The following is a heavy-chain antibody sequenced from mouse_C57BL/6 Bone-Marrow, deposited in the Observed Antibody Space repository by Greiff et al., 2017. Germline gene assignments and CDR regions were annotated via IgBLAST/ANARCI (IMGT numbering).Heavy chain of an antibody. CDR3: ASPSDYSNRYYSSMDY. J-gene: IGHJ4*01. CDR1: GFTFSEYY. Sequence: EVKLVESGGGLVQPGGSLKLSCAASGFTFSEYYMYWVRQTPEKRLEWVAYISNGGGSTYYPDTVKGRFPISRDHAKHPLYLQMRRLKSEDPTMYYCASPSDYSNRYYSSMDYWGQGTSVTVSS. V-gene: IGHV5-12*01. D-gene: IGHD2-5*01. CDR2: ISNGGGST.